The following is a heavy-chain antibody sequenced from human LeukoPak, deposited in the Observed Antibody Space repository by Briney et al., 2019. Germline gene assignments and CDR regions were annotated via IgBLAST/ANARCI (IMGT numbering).Heavy chain of an antibody. D-gene: IGHD3-22*01. J-gene: IGHJ6*02. V-gene: IGHV3-21*01. Sequence: PGGSLRLSCAASGLTFSSYTMNWVRQPPGKGLEWGSSISTSSTYIYYADSVKGRFTISRDNAKNSLYLQMNSLRAEDTAVYYCARSHDNSGYFFYYGLDVWGQGTTVTVSS. CDR3: ARSHDNSGYFFYYGLDV. CDR1: GLTFSSYT. CDR2: ISTSSTYI.